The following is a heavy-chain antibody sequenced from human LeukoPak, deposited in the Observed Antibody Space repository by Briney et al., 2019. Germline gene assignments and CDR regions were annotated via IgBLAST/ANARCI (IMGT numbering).Heavy chain of an antibody. J-gene: IGHJ6*02. Sequence: SETLSLTCTVSGGSISSSSYYWGWIRQPPGKGLEWIGSIYYSGSTYYNPSLKSRVTISVDTSKNQFSLKLSSVTAADTAVYYCARDRRGYDYFYYGMDVWGQGTTVTVSS. CDR2: IYYSGST. V-gene: IGHV4-39*07. CDR3: ARDRRGYDYFYYGMDV. D-gene: IGHD5-12*01. CDR1: GGSISSSSYY.